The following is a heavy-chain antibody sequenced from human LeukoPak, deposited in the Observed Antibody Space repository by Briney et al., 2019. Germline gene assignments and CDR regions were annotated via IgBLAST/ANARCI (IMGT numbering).Heavy chain of an antibody. V-gene: IGHV3-23*01. Sequence: GGSLRLSCAASGFTFSSYAMSWVRQAPGKGLEWVSAISGSGGSTYYADSVKGRFTISRDNSKNTLYLQMNSLRAEDTAVYYCAKDPRRITMIVVVMYYFDYWGQGTLVTVSS. CDR2: ISGSGGST. J-gene: IGHJ4*02. D-gene: IGHD3-22*01. CDR1: GFTFSSYA. CDR3: AKDPRRITMIVVVMYYFDY.